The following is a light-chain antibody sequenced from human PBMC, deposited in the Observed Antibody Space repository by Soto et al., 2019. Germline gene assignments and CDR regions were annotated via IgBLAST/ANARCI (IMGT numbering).Light chain of an antibody. CDR3: QQCNSYSPT. CDR2: EAS. V-gene: IGKV1-5*03. CDR1: QNIAGW. J-gene: IGKJ1*01. Sequence: DIQMTQSPSTRSASVGDRVTITGRASQNIAGWLAWYQQKPGTAPKLLIYEASTLETGVPSRFSGSGSGTEFTLTISSLHPDDFATYYCQQCNSYSPTFGQGTKVDIK.